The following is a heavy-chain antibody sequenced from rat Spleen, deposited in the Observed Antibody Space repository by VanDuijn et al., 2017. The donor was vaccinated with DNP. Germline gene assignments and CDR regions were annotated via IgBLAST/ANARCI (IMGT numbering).Heavy chain of an antibody. CDR2: IRSGGST. CDR1: GFSLTDYS. Sequence: QVQLKESGPGLVQPSQTLSLTCTVSGFSLTDYSVHWVRQPPGKGLEWMGRIRSGGSTNYNSALKSRLSISRDTSKSQIFLTMHSLQTDDTAVYYCARHKNWYFDFWGPGTMVTVSS. J-gene: IGHJ1*01. CDR3: ARHKNWYFDF. V-gene: IGHV2-19*01.